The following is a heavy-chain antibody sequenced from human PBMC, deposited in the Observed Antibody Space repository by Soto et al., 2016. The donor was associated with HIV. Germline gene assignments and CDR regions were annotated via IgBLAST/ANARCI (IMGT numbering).Heavy chain of an antibody. CDR1: GYTFSGYY. V-gene: IGHV1-2*02. D-gene: IGHD3-16*01. J-gene: IGHJ4*02. Sequence: QVQLVQSGAEVKKPGASVKVSCKASGYTFSGYYMRWVRQAPGQGLEWMGWILPNTGGTKYAQNLQGRVTMTSNASISTAYMEVTSLRSDDTAVYYCVSYGYWGQGTLVTVSS. CDR3: VSYGY. CDR2: ILPNTGGT.